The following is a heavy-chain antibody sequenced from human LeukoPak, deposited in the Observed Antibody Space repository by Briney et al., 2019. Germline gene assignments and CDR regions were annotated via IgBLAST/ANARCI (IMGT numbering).Heavy chain of an antibody. CDR1: GFTVSSNY. CDR3: ARLYDSSAYGAFDI. Sequence: GGSLRLSCAAPGFTVSSNYMGWVRQAPGKGLEWVSVLYSGGSTYYPDSVKGRFTISRDNSQNTLYLQMGSLRAEDTAVYYCARLYDSSAYGAFDIWGQGTMVTVSS. J-gene: IGHJ3*02. V-gene: IGHV3-66*02. D-gene: IGHD3-22*01. CDR2: LYSGGST.